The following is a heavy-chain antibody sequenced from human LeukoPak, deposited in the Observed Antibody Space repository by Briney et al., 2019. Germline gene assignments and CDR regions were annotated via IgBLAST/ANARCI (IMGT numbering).Heavy chain of an antibody. CDR3: AKELDTMFFDY. V-gene: IGHV3-43*01. D-gene: IGHD3-10*02. CDR1: GFTFSTYA. J-gene: IGHJ4*02. CDR2: AGWAGGTT. Sequence: GGSLRLSCSASGFTFSTYAMHWVRQAPGKGLEWVSLAGWAGGTTFYSDSVRGRFTISRDSGRKSVYLQMNSLTTDDTAFYFCAKELDTMFFDYWGQGALVTVSS.